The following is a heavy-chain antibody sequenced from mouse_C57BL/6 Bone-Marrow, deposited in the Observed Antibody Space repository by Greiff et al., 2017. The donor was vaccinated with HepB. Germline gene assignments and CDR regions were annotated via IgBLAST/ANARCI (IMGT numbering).Heavy chain of an antibody. D-gene: IGHD1-1*01. J-gene: IGHJ1*03. V-gene: IGHV7-3*01. CDR3: ARYPLITTVGDWYFDV. Sequence: DVKLVESGGGLVQPGGSLSLSCAASGFTFTDYYMSWVRQPPGKALEWLGFIRNKANGYTTEYSASVKGRFTISRDNSQSILYLQMNALRAEDSATYYCARYPLITTVGDWYFDVWGTGTTVTVSS. CDR2: IRNKANGYTT. CDR1: GFTFTDYY.